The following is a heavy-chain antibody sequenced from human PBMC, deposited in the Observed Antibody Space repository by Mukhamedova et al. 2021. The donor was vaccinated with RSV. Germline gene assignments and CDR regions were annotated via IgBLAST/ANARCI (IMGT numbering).Heavy chain of an antibody. D-gene: IGHD1-26*01. CDR3: ARDGMGASRSWFDS. J-gene: IGHJ5*01. CDR2: ISVDNGKT. V-gene: IGHV1-18*01. Sequence: LEWMGWISVDNGKTNYAQKFQCRVTMTTDTSTSAAYMELRNLRSDDTAVYYRARDGMGASRSWFDSWGQGTLVTVSS.